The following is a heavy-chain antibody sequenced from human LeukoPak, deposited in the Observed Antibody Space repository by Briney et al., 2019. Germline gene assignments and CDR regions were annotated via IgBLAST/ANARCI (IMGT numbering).Heavy chain of an antibody. Sequence: GGSLRLSCVASGFTFSNGWMSWVRQAPGKGLEWVGRIKSKTDGGITDYAAPVKGRFTIPRDDSKNTLYLQMNSLETEDTAVYYCTHSSGWYPFFDYWGQGTLVTVSS. J-gene: IGHJ4*02. CDR3: THSSGWYPFFDY. D-gene: IGHD6-19*01. V-gene: IGHV3-15*01. CDR2: IKSKTDGGIT. CDR1: GFTFSNGW.